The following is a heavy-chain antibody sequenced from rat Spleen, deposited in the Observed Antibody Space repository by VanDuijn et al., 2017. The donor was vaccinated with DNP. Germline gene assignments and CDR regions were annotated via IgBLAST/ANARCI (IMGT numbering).Heavy chain of an antibody. CDR3: VREEEGVDY. CDR2: INKDSSKI. CDR1: GFNFKDSW. V-gene: IGHV4-2*01. D-gene: IGHD1-11*01. Sequence: EVNLVESGGGLVQPGKSLKVSCVTSGFNFKDSWMGWVRQAPGKGLEWIGEINKDSSKIKYSPSLKDKFAISRDNAQNTLYLQKSKLGSEDTAIYYCVREEEGVDYWGQGVMVTVSS. J-gene: IGHJ2*01.